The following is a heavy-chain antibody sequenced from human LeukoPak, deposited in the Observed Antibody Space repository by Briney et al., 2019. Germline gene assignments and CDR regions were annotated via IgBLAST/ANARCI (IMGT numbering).Heavy chain of an antibody. Sequence: ASVKVSCKASGYTFTNYHMHWVRQAPGQGLEWMGMITPSDGSTNYAQKFQGRVTMTRDMSTSTVYMELSSLISEDTAVYYCARVDGWYRYFFDYWGQGTLLTVSS. J-gene: IGHJ4*02. CDR3: ARVDGWYRYFFDY. D-gene: IGHD6-19*01. CDR1: GYTFTNYH. V-gene: IGHV1-46*01. CDR2: ITPSDGST.